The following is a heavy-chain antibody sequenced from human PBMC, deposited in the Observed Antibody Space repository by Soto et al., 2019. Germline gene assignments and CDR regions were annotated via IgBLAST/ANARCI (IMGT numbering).Heavy chain of an antibody. CDR2: IIPLSNAP. V-gene: IGHV1-69*06. CDR1: GGSFSSYV. J-gene: IGHJ5*02. CDR3: GQEIYYFHSHVYPWFAP. Sequence: QGQLVQSGAEVKKPGSSVKVSCKASGGSFSSYVISWIREAPGQGLEWMGGIIPLSNAPNYAQRFQDRVTMSVDNSTSTAYMELRSLRSGDTAIYCLGQEIYYFHSHVYPWFAPWGQGTLVTVSS. D-gene: IGHD3-22*01.